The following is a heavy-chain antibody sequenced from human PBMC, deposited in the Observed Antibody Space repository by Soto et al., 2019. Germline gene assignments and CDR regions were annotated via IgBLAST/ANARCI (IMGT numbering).Heavy chain of an antibody. J-gene: IGHJ6*02. CDR1: GFTFTSSA. V-gene: IGHV1-58*01. CDR3: AATLKGYCSGGSCPRYYYGMDV. Sequence: ASVKVSCKASGFTFTSSAVQWVRQARGQRLEWIGWIVVGSGNTNYAQKFQERVTITRDMSTSTAYMELSSLRSEDTAVYYCAATLKGYCSGGSCPRYYYGMDVWGQGTTVTVSS. D-gene: IGHD2-15*01. CDR2: IVVGSGNT.